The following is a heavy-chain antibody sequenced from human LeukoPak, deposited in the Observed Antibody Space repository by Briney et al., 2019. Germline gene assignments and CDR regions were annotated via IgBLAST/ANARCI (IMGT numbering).Heavy chain of an antibody. CDR1: GYTFTSYY. J-gene: IGHJ6*03. V-gene: IGHV1-46*01. CDR2: INPSGGST. D-gene: IGHD1-1*01. CDR3: ARAAVQLERRLGYYYYYYMDV. Sequence: GASVKVSCKASGYTFTSYYMHWVRQAPGQGLEWMGIINPSGGSTSYAQKFQGRVTMTRDTSTSTVYMELSSLRSEDTAVYYCARAAVQLERRLGYYYYYYMDVWGKGTTVTVSS.